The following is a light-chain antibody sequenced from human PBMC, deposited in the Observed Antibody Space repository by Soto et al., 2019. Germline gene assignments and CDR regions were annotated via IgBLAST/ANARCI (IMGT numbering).Light chain of an antibody. CDR2: DAS. J-gene: IGKJ4*01. Sequence: EIVLTQSPGTLSLSPGEGATLSCRASRTVSSSYLAWYQQKPGQAPRLLIYDASSRATGIPGRFSGSGSGTDFTLTISRLEPEDFAVYYCHQHGRSPTFGGGTKVDIK. CDR1: RTVSSSY. CDR3: HQHGRSPT. V-gene: IGKV3-20*01.